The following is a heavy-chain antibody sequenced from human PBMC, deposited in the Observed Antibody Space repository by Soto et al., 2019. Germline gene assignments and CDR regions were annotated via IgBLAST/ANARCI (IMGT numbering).Heavy chain of an antibody. J-gene: IGHJ4*02. V-gene: IGHV1-18*01. CDR2: ISTYKGDT. CDR1: GYTFTTYG. Sequence: QVQLVQSGAEVKKPGASVKVSCKASGYTFTTYGISWVRQAPGQGLAWMGWISTYKGDTHNAQKFQGRVTLTTDTSTSPAYMELRSLRSDDTADYYCARANGDYYFDYWGQGTLVTVSS. CDR3: ARANGDYYFDY. D-gene: IGHD4-17*01.